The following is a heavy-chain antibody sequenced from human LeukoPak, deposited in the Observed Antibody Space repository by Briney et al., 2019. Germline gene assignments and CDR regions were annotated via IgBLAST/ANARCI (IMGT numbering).Heavy chain of an antibody. CDR3: ARLYDDCTRSTCLWYFDY. J-gene: IGHJ4*02. Sequence: GGSLRLSCAASGFSFSSHWMTWVRQAPGKGLEGVDSGNQDVSEKYYLDSVKGRFTISRDNAKNSLFLQMNSLRVEDTAVYYCARLYDDCTRSTCLWYFDYWGQGTLVTVPS. D-gene: IGHD2/OR15-2a*01. CDR1: GFSFSSHW. CDR2: GNQDVSEK. V-gene: IGHV3-7*01.